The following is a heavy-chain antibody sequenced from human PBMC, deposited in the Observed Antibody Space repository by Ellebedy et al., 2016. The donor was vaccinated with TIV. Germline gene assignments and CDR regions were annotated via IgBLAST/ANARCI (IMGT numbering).Heavy chain of an antibody. J-gene: IGHJ4*02. CDR2: VNHSGST. V-gene: IGHV4-34*01. CDR3: ARTTVVTSASWDY. Sequence: MPSETLSLTCAVYGGSFSGYYWSWIRQSPGKGLEWIGGVNHSGSTSYNPSLKSRVTISIDTSKNQFSLKLNSVTAADTAMYYCARTTVVTSASWDYWGQGTLVTVSS. D-gene: IGHD2-21*02. CDR1: GGSFSGYY.